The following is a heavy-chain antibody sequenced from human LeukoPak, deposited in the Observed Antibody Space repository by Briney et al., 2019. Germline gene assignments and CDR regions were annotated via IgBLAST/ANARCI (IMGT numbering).Heavy chain of an antibody. CDR3: ARVSVGGDRGCFNY. V-gene: IGHV3-21*01. CDR2: ISSSSSYI. J-gene: IGHJ4*02. D-gene: IGHD2-21*01. Sequence: GGSLRLSCAASGFTFSSYSMNWVRQAPGKGLEWVSSISSSSSYIYCADSVKGRFTISRDNAKNSLYLQMNSLRAEDTAVYYCARVSVGGDRGCFNYWGQGTLVTVSS. CDR1: GFTFSSYS.